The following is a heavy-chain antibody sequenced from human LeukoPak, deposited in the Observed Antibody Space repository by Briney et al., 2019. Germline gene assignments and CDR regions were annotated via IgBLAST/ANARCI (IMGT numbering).Heavy chain of an antibody. CDR3: ARSMVRGVSLNWFDP. J-gene: IGHJ5*02. CDR1: GGTFSSYA. CDR2: IIPIFGTA. D-gene: IGHD3-10*01. Sequence: SVKVSCKASGGTFSSYAISWVRQAPGQGLEWMGGIIPIFGTANYAQKFQGRVTITADKSTSTAYMELSSLRSEDTAVYYCARSMVRGVSLNWFDPWGQGTLVTVSS. V-gene: IGHV1-69*06.